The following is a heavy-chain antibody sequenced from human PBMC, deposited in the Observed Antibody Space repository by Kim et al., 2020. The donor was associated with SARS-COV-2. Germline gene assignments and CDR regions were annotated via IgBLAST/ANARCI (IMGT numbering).Heavy chain of an antibody. CDR3: ARGGMYYYDSSGYYYNWFDP. J-gene: IGHJ5*02. V-gene: IGHV3-21*01. D-gene: IGHD3-22*01. CDR1: GFTFSSYS. Sequence: GGSLRLSCAASGFTFSSYSMNWVRQAPGKGLEWVSSISSSSSYIYYADSVKGRFTISRDNAKNSLYLQMNSLRAEDTAVYYCARGGMYYYDSSGYYYNWFDPWGQGTLVTVSS. CDR2: ISSSSSYI.